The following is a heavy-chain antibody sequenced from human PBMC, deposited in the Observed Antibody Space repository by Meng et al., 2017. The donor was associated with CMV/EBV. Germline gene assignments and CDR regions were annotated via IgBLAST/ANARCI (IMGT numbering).Heavy chain of an antibody. CDR2: INHSGST. J-gene: IGHJ5*02. V-gene: IGHV4-34*01. CDR1: GGSFSGYY. Sequence: GSLRLSCAVYGGSFSGYYWSWIRQPPGKGLEWIGEINHSGSTNYNPSLKSRVTISVDTSKNQFSLKLSSVTAADTAVYYCARDMDSYGYGSWGQGTLVTVSS. D-gene: IGHD5-18*01. CDR3: ARDMDSYGYGS.